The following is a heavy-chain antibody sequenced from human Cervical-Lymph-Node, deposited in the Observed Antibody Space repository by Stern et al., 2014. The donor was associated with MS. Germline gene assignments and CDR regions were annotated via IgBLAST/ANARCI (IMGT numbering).Heavy chain of an antibody. D-gene: IGHD5-18*01. V-gene: IGHV1-58*01. CDR2: VVVLHGDT. J-gene: IGHJ5*02. CDR3: ASERYTYYDDQRPPGGFGP. Sequence: QLVESGPEVKKTGTSVKVSCKASGITFSHSAVQWLRQARGQRLEWIGWVVVLHGDTNYAQSFQERVTITRDMSTSTVYMELRSLRSEDTAVYYCASERYTYYDDQRPPGGFGPWGQGTLVTVSS. CDR1: GITFSHSA.